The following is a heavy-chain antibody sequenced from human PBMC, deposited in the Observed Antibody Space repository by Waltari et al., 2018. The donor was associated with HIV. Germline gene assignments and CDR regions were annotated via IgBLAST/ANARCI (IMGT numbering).Heavy chain of an antibody. CDR2: IIPMFGTE. J-gene: IGHJ3*01. V-gene: IGHV1-69*06. Sequence: QVQLVQSGAEVKKPESSVKVSCKASGGTFGSYTITWVRQAPGQGPELMGGIIPMFGTETYAEKFQVRVTRTAYKSTNTVYLELGTLRFGDTALYYCARGGCSGGTCYSKSFDLWGQGTMVTVSS. D-gene: IGHD2-21*01. CDR1: GGTFGSYT. CDR3: ARGGCSGGTCYSKSFDL.